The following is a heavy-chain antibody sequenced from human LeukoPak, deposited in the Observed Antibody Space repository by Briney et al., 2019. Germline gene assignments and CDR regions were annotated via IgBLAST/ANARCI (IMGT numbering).Heavy chain of an antibody. V-gene: IGHV3-53*01. CDR2: IYSGGST. CDR1: GFTVSSNY. D-gene: IGHD6-19*01. J-gene: IGHJ4*02. CDR3: ARARPSIAVAGRVFDY. Sequence: GGSLRLSCAASGFTVSSNYMSWVRQAPGKGLEWVSVIYSGGSTYYADSVKGRFTISRDNSKNTLYLQMNSLRAEDTAVYYCARARPSIAVAGRVFDYWGQGTLVTVSS.